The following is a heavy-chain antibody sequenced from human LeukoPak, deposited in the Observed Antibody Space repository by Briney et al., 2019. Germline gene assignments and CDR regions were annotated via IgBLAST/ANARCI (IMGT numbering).Heavy chain of an antibody. Sequence: GGSLRLSCAASGFTFSSYAMSWVRQAPGKGLEWVSAISGSGGSTYYADSVKGRFTISRDNSKNTLYPQMNSLRAEDTAVYYCAKDRKSSGWAEYFQHWGQGTLVTVSS. CDR1: GFTFSSYA. CDR3: AKDRKSSGWAEYFQH. V-gene: IGHV3-23*01. J-gene: IGHJ1*01. CDR2: ISGSGGST. D-gene: IGHD6-19*01.